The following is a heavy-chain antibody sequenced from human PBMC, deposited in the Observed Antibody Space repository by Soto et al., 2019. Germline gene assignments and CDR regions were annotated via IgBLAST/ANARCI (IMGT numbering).Heavy chain of an antibody. V-gene: IGHV1-46*01. J-gene: IGHJ6*02. CDR1: GYDVTRYY. CDR3: AKVGENDGDPHLDYYYYGMDV. Sequence: QVQLVQSGAEVKKPGASVKVSCKASGYDVTRYYIHWVRQGPGQGLEWMGIINPTGGGRTKYAQKFQERVTVTSDRSTSSVYMGLTSLRSDDTAEYYCAKVGENDGDPHLDYYYYGMDVWGQGTTVTVSS. D-gene: IGHD1-1*01. CDR2: INPTGGGRT.